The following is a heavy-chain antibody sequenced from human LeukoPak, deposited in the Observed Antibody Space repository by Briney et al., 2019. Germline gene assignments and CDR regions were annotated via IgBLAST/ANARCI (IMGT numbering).Heavy chain of an antibody. V-gene: IGHV1-18*01. Sequence: ASVKVSCKASGYTFTSCGFSWVRQAPGQGLEWMGWISAYNGDTNYPQNLQDRVTMTIDTSTTTAYMELRSLRSDDTAVYYCARGGNYYGSGTHGPYWFDPWGQGTLVTVSS. CDR1: GYTFTSCG. D-gene: IGHD3-10*01. J-gene: IGHJ5*02. CDR3: ARGGNYYGSGTHGPYWFDP. CDR2: ISAYNGDT.